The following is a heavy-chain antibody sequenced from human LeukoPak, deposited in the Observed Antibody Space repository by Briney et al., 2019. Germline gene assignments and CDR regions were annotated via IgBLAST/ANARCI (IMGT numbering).Heavy chain of an antibody. CDR3: ARPSTHYYDSSDYFDS. CDR2: ITTYNGNT. CDR1: EDKFSSYG. V-gene: IGHV1-18*01. Sequence: ASVKVSCKASEDKFSSYGISWVRQAPGQGLEWMGWITTYNGNTNYAQKLQGRVTMTTDTSTSTAYMELRSLRSDDTAVYYCARPSTHYYDSSDYFDSWGQGTLVTVSS. J-gene: IGHJ4*02. D-gene: IGHD3-22*01.